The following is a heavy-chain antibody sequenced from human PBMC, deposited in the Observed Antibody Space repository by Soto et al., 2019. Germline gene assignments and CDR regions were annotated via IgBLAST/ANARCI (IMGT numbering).Heavy chain of an antibody. V-gene: IGHV5-51*01. J-gene: IGHJ6*02. D-gene: IGHD4-4*01. CDR3: ARHISNSRYYYYAMDV. CDR2: IYPGDSDT. Sequence: GESLKISCKGSGYTFTDYWIGWVRQLPGKGLEWMGIIYPGDSDTRYSPSFQGHVTITVDKSTSTAYLQWNTLKASDTAMYYCARHISNSRYYYYAMDVWGQGTTVTVSS. CDR1: GYTFTDYW.